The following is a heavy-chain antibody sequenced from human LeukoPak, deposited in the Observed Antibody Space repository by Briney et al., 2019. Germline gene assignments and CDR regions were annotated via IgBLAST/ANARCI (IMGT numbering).Heavy chain of an antibody. CDR1: GFTFSSYG. V-gene: IGHV3-30*18. Sequence: GGSLRLSCAASGFTFSSYGMHWVRPAPGKGLEWVAVISYAGSNKYYADSVKGRFTISRDNSKNTLYLQMNSLRAEDTALYYCTKEAGDSSTWYYDYWGQGTLVTVSS. CDR3: TKEAGDSSTWYYDY. CDR2: ISYAGSNK. J-gene: IGHJ4*02. D-gene: IGHD6-13*01.